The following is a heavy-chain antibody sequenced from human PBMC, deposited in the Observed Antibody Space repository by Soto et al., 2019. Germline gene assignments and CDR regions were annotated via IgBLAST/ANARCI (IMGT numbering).Heavy chain of an antibody. J-gene: IGHJ4*02. CDR1: GGSLSGYY. D-gene: IGHD2-21*01. Sequence: PAETLSLTCAVSGGSLSGYYLSWVRQSPGKGLEWIGYINHTGDTNSSPSLKTRVIISLDTSKTQFSLNLTSVTAADTALYFYGREVGYSGATRRNLYFDSWGPGTLVTVSS. V-gene: IGHV4-34*01. CDR3: GREVGYSGATRRNLYFDS. CDR2: INHTGDT.